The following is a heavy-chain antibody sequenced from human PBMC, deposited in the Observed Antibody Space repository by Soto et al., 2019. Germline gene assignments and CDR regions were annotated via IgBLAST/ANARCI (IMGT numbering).Heavy chain of an antibody. D-gene: IGHD3-22*01. CDR3: ARLAYYYDSSGYYHFDY. J-gene: IGHJ4*02. CDR1: GGSISSSSYY. Sequence: PSETLSLTCTVSGGSISSSSYYWGWIRQPPGKGLEWIGSIYYSGSTYYNPSLKSRVTISVDTSKNQFSLKLSSVTAADTAVYYCARLAYYYDSSGYYHFDYWGQGNRVTVSS. V-gene: IGHV4-39*01. CDR2: IYYSGST.